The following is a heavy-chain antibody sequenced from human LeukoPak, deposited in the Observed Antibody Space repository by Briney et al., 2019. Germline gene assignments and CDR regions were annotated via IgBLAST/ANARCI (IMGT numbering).Heavy chain of an antibody. Sequence: GGSLRLSCAASGFTFSDYYMSWIRQAPGKGLEWVSYIGSSGSPIYYADSVRGRFTISRDNAKNSLFLQVNSLRAEDTAVYYCARPPTVTTAGYYFGYWSQGTLVTVSS. V-gene: IGHV3-11*04. CDR3: ARPPTVTTAGYYFGY. J-gene: IGHJ4*02. CDR2: IGSSGSPI. D-gene: IGHD4-17*01. CDR1: GFTFSDYY.